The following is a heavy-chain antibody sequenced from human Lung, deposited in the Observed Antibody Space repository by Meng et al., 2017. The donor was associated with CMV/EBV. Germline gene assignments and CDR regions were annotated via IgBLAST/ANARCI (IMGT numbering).Heavy chain of an antibody. CDR3: ARAGYDSSGYYPQPFDY. Sequence: QVQLVQPGAEVKKPGASVKVSCKASGYTFTSYAMHCVCQAPGQRLEWMGWINAGNGNTKYSQRFQGRVTITRDTSASTAYMELSSLRSEDTTVYYCARAGYDSSGYYPQPFDYWGQGTLVTVSS. D-gene: IGHD3-22*01. V-gene: IGHV1-3*01. CDR1: GYTFTSYA. J-gene: IGHJ4*02. CDR2: INAGNGNT.